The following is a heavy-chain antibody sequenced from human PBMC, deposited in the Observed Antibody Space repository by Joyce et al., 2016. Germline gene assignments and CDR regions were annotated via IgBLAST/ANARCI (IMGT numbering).Heavy chain of an antibody. J-gene: IGHJ4*02. CDR3: ARQIRRSGWYEEALGY. D-gene: IGHD6-19*01. V-gene: IGHV4-39*01. Sequence: QLQLQESGPGLVKPSETLSLTCTGSGGSISNSNYYWAWIRQSPGRGPEWIGTTSYSGDTYYNPSLKSRLTMSVDTSKNQFSLKLNSVTAADAAIYYCARQIRRSGWYEEALGYWGQGTLVTVSS. CDR1: GGSISNSNYY. CDR2: TSYSGDT.